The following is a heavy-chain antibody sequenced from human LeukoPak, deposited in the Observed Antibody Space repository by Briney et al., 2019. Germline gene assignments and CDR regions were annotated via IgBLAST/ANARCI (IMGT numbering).Heavy chain of an antibody. D-gene: IGHD6-19*01. CDR2: ISSSSSTI. CDR3: ASQWLVTCYMDV. J-gene: IGHJ6*03. CDR1: GFTFSSYS. Sequence: PGGSVRLSCAASGFTFSSYSMNWVRQAPGKGLEWVSYISSSSSTIYYADSVKGRFTISRDNAKNSLYLQMNSLRAEDTAVYYCASQWLVTCYMDVWGKGTTVTVSS. V-gene: IGHV3-48*01.